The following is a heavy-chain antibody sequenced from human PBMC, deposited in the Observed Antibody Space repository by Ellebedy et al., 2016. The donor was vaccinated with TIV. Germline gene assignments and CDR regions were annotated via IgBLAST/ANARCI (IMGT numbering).Heavy chain of an antibody. Sequence: AASVKVSCKASGYTFTNYFMHWVRHPPGQGLEWLGIINPSGGTTRNAQKLQGRVTMTRDTSTSTVNMELSSLRSEDTAVYYCARNLGSSWYVFDIDYWGQGTLVTVSS. CDR2: INPSGGTT. V-gene: IGHV1-46*04. J-gene: IGHJ4*02. D-gene: IGHD6-13*01. CDR1: GYTFTNYF. CDR3: ARNLGSSWYVFDIDY.